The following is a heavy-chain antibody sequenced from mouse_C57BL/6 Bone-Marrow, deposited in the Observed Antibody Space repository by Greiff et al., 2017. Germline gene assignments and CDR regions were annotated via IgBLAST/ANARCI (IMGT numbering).Heavy chain of an antibody. CDR1: GFTFNTYA. D-gene: IGHD1-1*01. Sequence: EVQLQQSGGGLVQPKGSLKLSCAASGFTFNTYAMHWVRQAPGKGLEWVARIRSKSSNYATYYADSVKDRFTISRDDSQSMLYLQMNNLKTEDTAMYYCVRENTTVVANDFDYWGQGTTLTVSS. V-gene: IGHV10-3*01. CDR2: IRSKSSNYAT. J-gene: IGHJ2*01. CDR3: VRENTTVVANDFDY.